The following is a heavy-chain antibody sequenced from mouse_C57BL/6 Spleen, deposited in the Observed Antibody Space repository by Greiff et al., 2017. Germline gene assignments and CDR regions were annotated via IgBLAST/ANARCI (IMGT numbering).Heavy chain of an antibody. Sequence: QVQLKESGAELVRPGASVTLSCKASGYTFTDYEMHWVKQTPVHGLEWIGAIDPETGGTAYNQKFKGKAILTADKSSSTAYMVLRSLTSEDSAVYYCITTVVADWYFDVWGTGTTVTVSS. D-gene: IGHD1-1*01. CDR2: IDPETGGT. CDR1: GYTFTDYE. J-gene: IGHJ1*03. CDR3: ITTVVADWYFDV. V-gene: IGHV1-15*01.